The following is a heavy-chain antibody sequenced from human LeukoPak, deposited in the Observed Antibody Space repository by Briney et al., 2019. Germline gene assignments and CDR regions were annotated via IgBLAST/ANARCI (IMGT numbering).Heavy chain of an antibody. V-gene: IGHV4-59*01. Sequence: PSETLSLTCTVSGGSISSYYWSWIRQPPGKGLEWIGYIYYSGSTNYNPSLKSRVTISVDTSKNQFSLKLSSVTAADTAVYYCARWGAHILTGYYPLYYFDYWGQGTLVTVSS. CDR2: IYYSGST. J-gene: IGHJ4*02. CDR3: ARWGAHILTGYYPLYYFDY. D-gene: IGHD3-9*01. CDR1: GGSISSYY.